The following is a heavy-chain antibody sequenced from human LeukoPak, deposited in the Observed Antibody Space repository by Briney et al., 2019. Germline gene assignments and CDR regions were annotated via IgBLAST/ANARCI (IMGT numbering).Heavy chain of an antibody. J-gene: IGHJ5*02. CDR1: GGSFSGYY. D-gene: IGHD3-10*01. CDR2: INHSGST. Sequence: SETLSLTCAVYGGSFSGYYWSWIRQPPGKGLEWIGEINHSGSTNYNPSLKSRVTISVDTSKNQFSLKLSSVTAADTAAYYCARTMVRGVIITRFNWFDPWGQGTLVTVSS. V-gene: IGHV4-34*01. CDR3: ARTMVRGVIITRFNWFDP.